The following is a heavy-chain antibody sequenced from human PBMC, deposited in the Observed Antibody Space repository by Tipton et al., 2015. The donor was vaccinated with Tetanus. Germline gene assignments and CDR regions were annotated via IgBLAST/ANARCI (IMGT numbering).Heavy chain of an antibody. Sequence: TLSLTCTVSGGSVSSGSYYWSWVRQPPGKGLEFIGYILYGKSTHYNPSLKSRFSMSADPAKNQFSLRLTSVTAADTAVYYCARIHDYWSGYFDFWGQGTLVTVSS. V-gene: IGHV4-61*01. J-gene: IGHJ4*02. CDR2: ILYGKST. CDR1: GGSVSSGSYY. D-gene: IGHD3-3*01. CDR3: ARIHDYWSGYFDF.